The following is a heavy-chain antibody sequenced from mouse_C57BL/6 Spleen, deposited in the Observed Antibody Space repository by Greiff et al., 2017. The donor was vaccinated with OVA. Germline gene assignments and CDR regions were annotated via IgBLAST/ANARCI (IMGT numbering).Heavy chain of an antibody. D-gene: IGHD3-2*02. J-gene: IGHJ2*01. V-gene: IGHV1-69*01. CDR1: GYTFTSYW. Sequence: VQLQQPGAELVMPGASVKLSCKASGYTFTSYWMHWVKQRPGQGLEWIGEIDPSDSYTNYNQKFKGKSTLTVNKSSSTAYMQLSSLTSEDSAVYYCARGGTAQVYWGQGTTLTVSS. CDR3: ARGGTAQVY. CDR2: IDPSDSYT.